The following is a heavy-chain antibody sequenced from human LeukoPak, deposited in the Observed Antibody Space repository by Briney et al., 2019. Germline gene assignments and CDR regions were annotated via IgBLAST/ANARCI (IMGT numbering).Heavy chain of an antibody. CDR3: ATHPDYYDSSGYYSGSSDY. D-gene: IGHD3-22*01. Sequence: SVKVSCKASVRTFSSYTISWVRQAPGQGLECMGRIIPILGIANYAQKFQGRVTITADKSTSTAYMELSSLRSEDTAVYYCATHPDYYDSSGYYSGSSDYWGQGTLVTVSS. J-gene: IGHJ4*02. CDR2: IIPILGIA. V-gene: IGHV1-69*02. CDR1: VRTFSSYT.